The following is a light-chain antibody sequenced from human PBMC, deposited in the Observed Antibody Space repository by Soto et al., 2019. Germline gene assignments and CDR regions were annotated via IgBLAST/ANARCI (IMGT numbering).Light chain of an antibody. CDR2: GNT. CDR3: QSYENSRTGFYV. V-gene: IGLV1-40*01. CDR1: SADIGAGFD. J-gene: IGLJ1*01. Sequence: QPVLTQPPSVSGAPGQRVNISCTGSSADIGAGFDVHLYQHLPGTAPKLLIYGNTNRPSGVPGRFSGSKSGTSASLVITGLQAEDDADYYCQSYENSRTGFYVFGTGTKVTVL.